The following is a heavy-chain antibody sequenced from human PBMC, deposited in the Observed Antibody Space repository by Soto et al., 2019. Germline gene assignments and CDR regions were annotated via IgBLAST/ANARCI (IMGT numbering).Heavy chain of an antibody. V-gene: IGHV1-3*01. CDR2: INAGNGNT. CDR3: ARGPGGPDGPGDY. D-gene: IGHD2-15*01. CDR1: GYTFFTYA. Sequence: QVQLVQSGAEVKKPGASVKVSCKASGYTFFTYAMHWVRQAPGQRLEWMGWINAGNGNTKYSQKFQGRVTITRDTSASTAYMRLSSLRSEDTAVYYCARGPGGPDGPGDYWGQGTLVTVSS. J-gene: IGHJ4*02.